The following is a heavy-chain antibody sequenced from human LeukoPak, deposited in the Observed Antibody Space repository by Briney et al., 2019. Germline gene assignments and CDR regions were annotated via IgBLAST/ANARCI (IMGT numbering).Heavy chain of an antibody. CDR3: AKDVFPVYESSGFSAFPGR. CDR1: GFTFSNYA. CDR2: ISGSGGST. Sequence: GGSLRLSCAASGFTFSNYAVSWVRQAPGKGLEWVSAISGSGGSTYYADSVKGRFTISRDNSKNTLYLQMNSLRAEDTAVYYCAKDVFPVYESSGFSAFPGRWGRGTPVTVSS. J-gene: IGHJ2*01. V-gene: IGHV3-23*01. D-gene: IGHD3-22*01.